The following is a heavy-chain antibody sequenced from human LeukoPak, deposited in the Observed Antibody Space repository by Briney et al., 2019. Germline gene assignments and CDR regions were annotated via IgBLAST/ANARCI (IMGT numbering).Heavy chain of an antibody. D-gene: IGHD5-18*01. J-gene: IGHJ6*02. CDR2: ISYSGST. CDR3: ARDRATYSYGYPFYYYYGMDV. CDR1: GGSISSYY. V-gene: IGHV4-59*12. Sequence: SETLSLTCTVSGGSISSYYWSWIRQPPGKGLEWIGYISYSGSTKYNPSLESRVTISVDTSKSQFSLKLSSVTAADTAVYYCARDRATYSYGYPFYYYYGMDVWGQGTTVTVSS.